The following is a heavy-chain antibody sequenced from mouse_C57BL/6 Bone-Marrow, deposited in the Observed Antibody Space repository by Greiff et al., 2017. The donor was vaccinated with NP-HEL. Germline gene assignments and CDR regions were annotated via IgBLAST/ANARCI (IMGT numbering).Heavy chain of an antibody. CDR3: ATHVWFAY. CDR1: GFSLTSYG. V-gene: IGHV2-2*01. Sequence: VKLMESGPGLVQPSQSLSITCTVSGFSLTSYGVHWVRQSPGKGLEWLGVIWSGGSTDYNAAFISRLSISKDNSKSQVFFKMNSLQADDTAIYYCATHVWFAYWGQGTLVTVSA. J-gene: IGHJ3*01. CDR2: IWSGGST.